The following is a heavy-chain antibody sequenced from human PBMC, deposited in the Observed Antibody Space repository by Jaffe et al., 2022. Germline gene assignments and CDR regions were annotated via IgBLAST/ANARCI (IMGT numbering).Heavy chain of an antibody. CDR1: GYTFTSYA. CDR3: ARAAIRYFDWLFRGDYHYYYYYYMDV. V-gene: IGHV7-4-1*02. J-gene: IGHJ6*03. CDR2: INTNTGNP. D-gene: IGHD3-9*01. Sequence: QVQLVQSGSELKKPGASVKVSCKASGYTFTSYAMNWVRQAPGQGLEWMGWINTNTGNPTYAQGFTGRFVFSLDTSVSTAYLQISSLKAEDTAVYYCARAAIRYFDWLFRGDYHYYYYYYMDVWGKGTTVTVSS.